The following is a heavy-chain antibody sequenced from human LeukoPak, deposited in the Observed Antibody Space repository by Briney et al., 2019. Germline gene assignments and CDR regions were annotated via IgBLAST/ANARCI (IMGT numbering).Heavy chain of an antibody. CDR2: IYYSGST. Sequence: PSETLSLTCTVSGGSISSSSYYWGWIRQPPGKGLEWIGSIYYSGSTYYNPSLKSRVTISVDTSKNQFSLKLSSVTAADTAVYYCARGYSYGPLDYWGQGTLVTVSS. CDR3: ARGYSYGPLDY. V-gene: IGHV4-39*07. J-gene: IGHJ4*02. CDR1: GGSISSSSYY. D-gene: IGHD5-18*01.